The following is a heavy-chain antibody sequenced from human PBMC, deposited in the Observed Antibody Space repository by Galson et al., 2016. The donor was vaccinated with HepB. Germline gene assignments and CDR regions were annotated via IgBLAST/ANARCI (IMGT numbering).Heavy chain of an antibody. Sequence: SLRLSCEGSGFTFASYGMNWVRQAPGQGLEWVSYITSSGGAIYYTDSVKGRFTISRDNAKNSLYLQMSSLRAEDTAVYYCARDIYGPTYFYFYGLDVWGEVAPVTVSA. CDR3: ARDIYGPTYFYFYGLDV. J-gene: IGHJ6*04. CDR1: GFTFASYG. V-gene: IGHV3-48*01. CDR2: ITSSGGAI. D-gene: IGHD2/OR15-2a*01.